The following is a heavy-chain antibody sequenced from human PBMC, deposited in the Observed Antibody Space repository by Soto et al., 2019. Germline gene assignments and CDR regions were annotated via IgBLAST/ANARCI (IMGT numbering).Heavy chain of an antibody. V-gene: IGHV5-10-1*01. J-gene: IGHJ4*02. CDR1: GYSFTSYW. CDR3: AREGITGTHFDY. CDR2: IDPSDSYT. Sequence: GESLKISCQGSGYSFTSYWISWVRQMPGKGLEWMGRIDPSDSYTNYSPSFQGHVTISADKSISTAYLQWSSLKASDTAMYYCAREGITGTHFDYWGQGTLVTVSS. D-gene: IGHD1-20*01.